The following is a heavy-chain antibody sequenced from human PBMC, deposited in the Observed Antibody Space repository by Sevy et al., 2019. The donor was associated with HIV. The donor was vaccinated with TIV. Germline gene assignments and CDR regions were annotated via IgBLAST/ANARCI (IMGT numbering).Heavy chain of an antibody. J-gene: IGHJ6*02. V-gene: IGHV3-30*02. CDR3: AKVAEFWSGLYGMDV. D-gene: IGHD3-3*01. CDR2: IRYDGSNK. CDR1: GFTFSSYG. Sequence: GGSLRLSCAASGFTFSSYGMHWVRQAPGKGLEWVAFIRYDGSNKYSADSVKGRFTISRDNSKNTLYLQMNSLRAEDTAVYYCAKVAEFWSGLYGMDVWGQGTTVTVSS.